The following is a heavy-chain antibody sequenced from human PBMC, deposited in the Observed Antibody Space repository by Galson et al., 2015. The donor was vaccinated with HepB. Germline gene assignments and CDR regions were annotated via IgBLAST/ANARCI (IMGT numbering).Heavy chain of an antibody. D-gene: IGHD2-15*01. Sequence: SLRLSCAASGFTFSSYWMNWVRQAPGKGLEWVANIKQDGGERYYVDSVKGRFTISRDNAKNSLYLQMNSLRAEDTAVYYCARDLGYCSGGTCYSVFDYWGQGTLVTVSS. CDR3: ARDLGYCSGGTCYSVFDY. CDR1: GFTFSSYW. CDR2: IKQDGGER. V-gene: IGHV3-7*01. J-gene: IGHJ4*02.